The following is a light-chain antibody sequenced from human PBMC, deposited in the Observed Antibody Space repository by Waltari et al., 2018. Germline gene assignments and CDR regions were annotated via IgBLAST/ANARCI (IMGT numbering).Light chain of an antibody. CDR2: GKN. CDR1: SLRSDY. Sequence: SSELTQDPAVSVALGQTVRITCQGDSLRSDYESWYQQKPGQAPVLVIYGKNNRPSGIPDRFSGSSSGNTASLTITGAQAEDEADYYCNSRDSSAVLFCGGTKLTVL. J-gene: IGLJ2*01. V-gene: IGLV3-19*01. CDR3: NSRDSSAVL.